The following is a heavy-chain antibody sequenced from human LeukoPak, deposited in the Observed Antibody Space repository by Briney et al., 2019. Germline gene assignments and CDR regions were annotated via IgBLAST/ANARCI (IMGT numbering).Heavy chain of an antibody. V-gene: IGHV3-11*01. CDR3: ARDREQQLVRFYNAFDI. CDR1: GFTFSDYY. Sequence: PGGSLRLSCAASGFTFSDYYMSWIRQAPGKGLEWVSYISSSGSTIYYADSVKGRFTISRDNAKNSLYLQMNSLRAEDTAVYYCARDREQQLVRFYNAFDIWGQGTMVTVSS. D-gene: IGHD6-13*01. J-gene: IGHJ3*02. CDR2: ISSSGSTI.